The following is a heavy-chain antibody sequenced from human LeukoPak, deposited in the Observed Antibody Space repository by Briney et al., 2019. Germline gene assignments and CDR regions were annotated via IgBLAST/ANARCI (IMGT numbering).Heavy chain of an antibody. CDR3: ARGGTGPLGSPHYYYYGMDV. Sequence: ASVKVSCKASGYTFTGYYMHWVRQAPGQGLEWMGWINPNSSGTNYAQKFQGRVTMTRDTSISTAYMELSRLRSDDTAVYYCARGGTGPLGSPHYYYYGMDVWGQGTTVTVSS. CDR1: GYTFTGYY. V-gene: IGHV1-2*02. CDR2: INPNSSGT. D-gene: IGHD1-1*01. J-gene: IGHJ6*02.